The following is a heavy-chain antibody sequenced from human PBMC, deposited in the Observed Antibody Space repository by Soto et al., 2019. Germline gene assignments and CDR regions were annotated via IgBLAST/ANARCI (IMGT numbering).Heavy chain of an antibody. Sequence: GGSLRLSCAASGFTFSSYGMHWVRQAPGKGLEWVAVISYDGSNKYYADSVKGRFTISRDNSKNTLYLQMNSLRAEDTAVYYCAKDRGKQLSWVYYYYYYMDVWGKGTTVTVSS. V-gene: IGHV3-30*18. CDR2: ISYDGSNK. CDR1: GFTFSSYG. J-gene: IGHJ6*03. CDR3: AKDRGKQLSWVYYYYYYMDV. D-gene: IGHD6-13*01.